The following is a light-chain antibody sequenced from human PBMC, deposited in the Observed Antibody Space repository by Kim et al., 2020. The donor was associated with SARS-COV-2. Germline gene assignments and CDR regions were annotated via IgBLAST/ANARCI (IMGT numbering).Light chain of an antibody. CDR1: SLRSYY. J-gene: IGLJ2*01. CDR2: GKN. Sequence: SSELTQDPAVSVALGQTVRITCQGDSLRSYYATWYQQKPGQAPLLVIYGKNNRSSGIPDRFSGASSGNTASLTIPGTQAGDEADYYCNSRDSNDNVVFGGGTQLTVL. V-gene: IGLV3-19*01. CDR3: NSRDSNDNVV.